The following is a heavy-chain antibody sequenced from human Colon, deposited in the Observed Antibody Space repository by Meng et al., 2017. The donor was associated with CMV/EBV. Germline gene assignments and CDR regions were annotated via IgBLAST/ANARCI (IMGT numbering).Heavy chain of an antibody. V-gene: IGHV3-7*01. Sequence: GSLKISCAASGFTFSSYWMSWVRQAPGKGLEWVANIKQDGSEKYYVDSVKGRFTISRDNAKNSLYLQMNSLRAEDTAVYYCARGVAPRTRGAFDIWGQGTMVTVSS. D-gene: IGHD5-12*01. CDR3: ARGVAPRTRGAFDI. CDR1: GFTFSSYW. CDR2: IKQDGSEK. J-gene: IGHJ3*02.